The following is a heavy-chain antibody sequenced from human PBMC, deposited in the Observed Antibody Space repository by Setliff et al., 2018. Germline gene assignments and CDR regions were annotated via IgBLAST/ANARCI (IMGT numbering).Heavy chain of an antibody. D-gene: IGHD3-9*01. CDR1: GYSFTNYD. CDR2: INPNSGNT. Sequence: ASVKVSCKASGYSFTNYDINWVRQATGQGLEWMGWINPNSGNTDYAQKFQGRVTMTTNTSISTAYMELSSLRSEDTAVYYCARPMYDILTGPPYGMDVWGQGTTVTVS. CDR3: ARPMYDILTGPPYGMDV. J-gene: IGHJ6*02. V-gene: IGHV1-8*02.